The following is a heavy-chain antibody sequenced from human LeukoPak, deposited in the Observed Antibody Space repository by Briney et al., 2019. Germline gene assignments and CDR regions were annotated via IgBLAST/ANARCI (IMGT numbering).Heavy chain of an antibody. J-gene: IGHJ5*02. Sequence: ASGKLSGKASEYTFTGFVINGGGKAPGQGLEGMGGMTLNSGNTGYAQKFQGRVTMTEDTSSDTAYMELSSLRSEDTAVYYCATGGYYDSSGPLEYNWFDPWGQGTLVTVSS. V-gene: IGHV1-8*01. CDR3: ATGGYYDSSGPLEYNWFDP. CDR2: MTLNSGNT. D-gene: IGHD3-22*01. CDR1: EYTFTGFV.